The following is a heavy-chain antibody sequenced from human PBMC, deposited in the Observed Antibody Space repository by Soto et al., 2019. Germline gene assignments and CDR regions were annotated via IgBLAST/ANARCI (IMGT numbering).Heavy chain of an antibody. Sequence: QLVESGGGLVRPGGSLRHACSASGFSISSAWMNWVRQAPGKGLEWVGRIKTKIEGETTHYAAPVNGRFTVSRDDSKNMLYLQMNSLKADDTALYYRTTGSVEGVWGQGTTVTVSS. CDR1: GFSISSAW. D-gene: IGHD2-15*01. CDR2: IKTKIEGETT. CDR3: TTGSVEGV. V-gene: IGHV3-15*07. J-gene: IGHJ6*02.